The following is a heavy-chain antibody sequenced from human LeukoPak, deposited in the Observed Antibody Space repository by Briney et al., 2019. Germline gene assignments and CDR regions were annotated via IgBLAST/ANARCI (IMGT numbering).Heavy chain of an antibody. D-gene: IGHD5-18*01. CDR1: GFTFSSYS. CDR2: ISSSSSYI. CDR3: ARDRPPYSYGSFDY. Sequence: PGGSLRLSCAASGFTFSSYSMNWVRQAPGKGLEWVSSISSSSSYIYYADSVKGRFTISRDNAKHSLYLQMNSLRAEDTAVYYCARDRPPYSYGSFDYWGQGTLVTVSS. J-gene: IGHJ4*02. V-gene: IGHV3-21*01.